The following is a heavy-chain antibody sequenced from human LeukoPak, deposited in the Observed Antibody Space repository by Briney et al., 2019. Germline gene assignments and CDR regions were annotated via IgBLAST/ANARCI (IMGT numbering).Heavy chain of an antibody. D-gene: IGHD5-24*01. Sequence: GGSLRLSCAASGFTFSNAWMSWVRQAPGKGLEWVGRIKSKTDGGTTDYAAPVKGRFIISRDDSKNTLYLQMNSLKTEDTAVYYCTSEDRWDPGDYWGQGTLVTVSS. CDR2: IKSKTDGGTT. CDR3: TSEDRWDPGDY. CDR1: GFTFSNAW. J-gene: IGHJ4*02. V-gene: IGHV3-15*01.